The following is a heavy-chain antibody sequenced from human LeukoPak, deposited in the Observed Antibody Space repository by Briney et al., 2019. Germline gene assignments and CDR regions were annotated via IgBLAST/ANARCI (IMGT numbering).Heavy chain of an antibody. Sequence: GGSLRLSCAASGFTFSSYEMNWVRQAPGKGLEWVSYISSSGSTIYYADSVKDRFTISRDNAKNSLYLQMNSLRADDTAVYYCATGSYGDYFFDFWGQGTLVTVSS. CDR3: ATGSYGDYFFDF. V-gene: IGHV3-48*03. D-gene: IGHD4-17*01. J-gene: IGHJ4*02. CDR1: GFTFSSYE. CDR2: ISSSGSTI.